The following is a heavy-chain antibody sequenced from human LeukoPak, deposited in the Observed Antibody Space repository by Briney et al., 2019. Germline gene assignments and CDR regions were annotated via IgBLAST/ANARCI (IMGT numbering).Heavy chain of an antibody. V-gene: IGHV3-48*01. CDR1: GFTFSSYS. CDR3: ARTLVVASYNWFDP. J-gene: IGHJ5*02. Sequence: GSLRLSCAASGFTFSSYSMNWVRQAPGKGLGWVSYISSSSSTIYYADSVKGRFTISRDNAKNSLYLQMNSLRAEDTAVYYCARTLVVASYNWFDPWGQGTLVTVSS. CDR2: ISSSSSTI. D-gene: IGHD2-21*01.